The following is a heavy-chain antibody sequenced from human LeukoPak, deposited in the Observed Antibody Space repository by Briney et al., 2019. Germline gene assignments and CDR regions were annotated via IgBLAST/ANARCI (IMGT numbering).Heavy chain of an antibody. V-gene: IGHV4-39*02. CDR1: GDSISDRSHY. CDR2: IYYSGST. CDR3: ARGSLYYYDDDDGYYQGPFDY. J-gene: IGHJ4*02. Sequence: PSETLSLTCSVSGDSISDRSHYWAWIRQTPGKGLEWIGSIYYSGSTYNNPSLQSRVTVSAEMSKNHFSLKLTSVTAADTAVYYCARGSLYYYDDDDGYYQGPFDYWGQGTRVTVSS. D-gene: IGHD3-22*01.